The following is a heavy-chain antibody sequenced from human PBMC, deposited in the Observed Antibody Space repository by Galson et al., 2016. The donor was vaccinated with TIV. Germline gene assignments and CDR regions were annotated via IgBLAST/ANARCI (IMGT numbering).Heavy chain of an antibody. D-gene: IGHD5-24*01. CDR3: ARESDDYNRFLLL. Sequence: SLRLSCAASGFTFSAYNMDWVRQAPGKGLEWVSSIHRSSHYEYYGDSLKGRFTISRDNAKNSLFLQMDNLRAEDTAIYYCARESDDYNRFLLLWGQGTLVPVSS. CDR2: IHRSSHYE. J-gene: IGHJ4*02. V-gene: IGHV3-21*01. CDR1: GFTFSAYN.